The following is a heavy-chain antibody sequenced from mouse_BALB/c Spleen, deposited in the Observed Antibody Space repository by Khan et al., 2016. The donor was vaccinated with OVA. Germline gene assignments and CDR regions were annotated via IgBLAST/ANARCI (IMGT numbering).Heavy chain of an antibody. D-gene: IGHD1-1*01. V-gene: IGHV3-2*02. CDR3: ARVYECDFDY. CDR1: GYSISSYYA. CDR2: ISYSGNT. Sequence: EVQLQESGPGLVKPSQSLSLTCTVTGYSISSYYAWNWIRQFPGNQLEWMGYISYSGNTKYNPSLKSRISITRNTTKNQFFLQLNSVTIEDTATYYCARVYECDFDYWGQGTTLTVSS. J-gene: IGHJ2*01.